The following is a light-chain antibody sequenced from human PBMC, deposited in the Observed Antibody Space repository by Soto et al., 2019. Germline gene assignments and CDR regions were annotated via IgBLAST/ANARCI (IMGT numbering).Light chain of an antibody. J-gene: IGLJ1*01. CDR3: SSYTSSTAYV. V-gene: IGLV2-14*01. CDR2: EVR. Sequence: QSALTQPASVSGSPGQSITISCTGTSSDVGGYNYVSWYQLHPGKAPKLMVYEVRNRPSGVSNRFSGSKPGNTASLTISGLQAEDEADYYCSSYTSSTAYVFGTGTKVPS. CDR1: SSDVGGYNY.